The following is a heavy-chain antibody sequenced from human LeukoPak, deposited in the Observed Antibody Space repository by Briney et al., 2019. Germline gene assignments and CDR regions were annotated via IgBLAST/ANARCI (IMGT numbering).Heavy chain of an antibody. CDR2: ISYDGSNK. CDR3: ARDATYYYDSSGYCWGGHFDY. Sequence: GGSLRLSCAASGFTFSSYAMSWVRQAPGKGLEWVVVISYDGSNKYYADSVKGRFTISRDNSKNTLYLQMNSLRAEDTAVYYCARDATYYYDSSGYCWGGHFDYWGQGTLVTVSS. V-gene: IGHV3-30-3*01. D-gene: IGHD3-22*01. J-gene: IGHJ4*02. CDR1: GFTFSSYA.